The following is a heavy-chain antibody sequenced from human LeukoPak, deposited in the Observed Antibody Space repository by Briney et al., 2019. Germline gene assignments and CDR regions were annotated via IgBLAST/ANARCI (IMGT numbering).Heavy chain of an antibody. CDR3: ARRVPATSGAFDI. Sequence: SETLSLTCTVSGGSISSYYWSWIRQPPGKGLEWIGYIYYSGSTNYNPSLKSRVTISVDTSKNQFSLKLSSVTAADTAVYYCARRVPATSGAFDIWGQGTMVTVSS. CDR1: GGSISSYY. CDR2: IYYSGST. J-gene: IGHJ3*02. V-gene: IGHV4-59*01. D-gene: IGHD5-24*01.